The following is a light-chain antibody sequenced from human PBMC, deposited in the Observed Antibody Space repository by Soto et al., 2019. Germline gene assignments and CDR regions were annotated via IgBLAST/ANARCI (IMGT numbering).Light chain of an antibody. Sequence: EIVLTQSPGTLSLSPGERVTLSCRASQSLSGNYLAWYQQKPGQAPKFLIYGASNRATGIPDRFSGGGSGTDFALTINRLEPEDFAVYYCQQYGHSPITFGQGTRLEIE. J-gene: IGKJ5*01. CDR3: QQYGHSPIT. CDR2: GAS. V-gene: IGKV3-20*01. CDR1: QSLSGNY.